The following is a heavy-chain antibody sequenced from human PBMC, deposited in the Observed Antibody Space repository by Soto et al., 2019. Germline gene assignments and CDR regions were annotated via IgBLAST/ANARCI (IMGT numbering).Heavy chain of an antibody. CDR2: INHSGST. V-gene: IGHV4-34*01. CDR1: CGSFSGYY. D-gene: IGHD2-21*01. J-gene: IGHJ4*02. CDR3: ARDKIPGLFDY. Sequence: SETLPVTCAVYCGSFSGYYWTWIRQPPGTGLEWIGEINHSGSTNYNPSLKSRVTISVDTSKNQFSLKLTSVTAADTAVYYCARDKIPGLFDYWGQGTLVTVSS.